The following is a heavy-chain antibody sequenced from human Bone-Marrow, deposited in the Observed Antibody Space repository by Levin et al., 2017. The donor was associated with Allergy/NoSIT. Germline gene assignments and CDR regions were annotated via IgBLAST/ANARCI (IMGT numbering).Heavy chain of an antibody. CDR1: GFTFSSYS. CDR2: ISSSSSTI. V-gene: IGHV3-48*01. Sequence: LSLTCAASGFTFSSYSMNWVRQAPGKGLEWVSYISSSSSTIYYADSVKGRFTISRDNAKNSLYLQMNSLRAEDTAVYYCAREAVRGVIITHNWFDPWGQGTLVTVSS. J-gene: IGHJ5*02. D-gene: IGHD3-10*01. CDR3: AREAVRGVIITHNWFDP.